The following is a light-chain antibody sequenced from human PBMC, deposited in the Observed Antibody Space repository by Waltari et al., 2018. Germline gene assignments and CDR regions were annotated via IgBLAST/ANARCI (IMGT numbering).Light chain of an antibody. J-gene: IGKJ3*01. CDR2: WAS. CDR3: QQYLATPFT. Sequence: DIVMTQSPDSLSVSLRARATLTCQSSQSVLSSSNNKKYLGWYQQKQGQPPKVLFYWASTRESGFPDRFSGSGSGTDFTLTISSLQTEDVAVYYCQQYLATPFTFGPGTRVNIK. V-gene: IGKV4-1*01. CDR1: QSVLSSSNNKKY.